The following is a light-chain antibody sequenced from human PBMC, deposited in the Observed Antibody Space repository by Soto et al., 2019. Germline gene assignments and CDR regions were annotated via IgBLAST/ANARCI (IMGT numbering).Light chain of an antibody. J-gene: IGLJ3*02. Sequence: QSVLTQPPSASGTPGQRVTISCSGRSSNIGRNTVNWYQQLPGTGTAPKLLIYNTNDRPSGVPDRFSGSKSGTSASLALSGLQSEDEADYYCSAWDDSLNAVVFGGGTKVTVL. V-gene: IGLV1-44*01. CDR2: NTN. CDR1: SSNIGRNT. CDR3: SAWDDSLNAVV.